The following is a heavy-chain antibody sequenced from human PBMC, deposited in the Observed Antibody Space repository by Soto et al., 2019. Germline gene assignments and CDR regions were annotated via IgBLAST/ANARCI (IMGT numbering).Heavy chain of an antibody. CDR1: GGSISSSNW. D-gene: IGHD4-17*01. Sequence: QVQLQESGPGLVKPSGTLSITCAVSGGSISSSNWWSWVRQPPGKGLERIGEIYHNGSTNYNRSLTSRVTISVDKSKNQFCPKLSPVTGADTAVYYCAIRTTVTTRLGYWGQGTLVTVSS. J-gene: IGHJ4*02. CDR3: AIRTTVTTRLGY. CDR2: IYHNGST. V-gene: IGHV4-4*02.